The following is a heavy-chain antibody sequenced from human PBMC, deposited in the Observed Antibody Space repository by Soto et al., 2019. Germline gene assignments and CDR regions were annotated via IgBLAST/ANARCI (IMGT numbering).Heavy chain of an antibody. CDR2: INAGNGNT. CDR1: GYTFTSYA. J-gene: IGHJ6*02. D-gene: IGHD2-2*01. V-gene: IGHV1-3*01. CDR3: ASHIVVPAAPPEYYYYGMDV. Sequence: ASVKVSCKASGYTFTSYAMHWVRQAPGQRLERMGWINAGNGNTKYSQKFQGRVTITRDTSASTAYMELSSLRSEDTAVYYCASHIVVPAAPPEYYYYGMDVWGQGTTVTVSS.